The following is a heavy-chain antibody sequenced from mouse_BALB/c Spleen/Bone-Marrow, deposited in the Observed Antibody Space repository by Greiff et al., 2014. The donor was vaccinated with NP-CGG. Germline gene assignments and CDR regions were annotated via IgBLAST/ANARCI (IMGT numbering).Heavy chain of an antibody. CDR3: AREDSSGYDAMAY. CDR1: GYTFTDYN. CDR2: INPDNGGT. J-gene: IGHJ4*01. V-gene: IGHV1-18*01. D-gene: IGHD3-2*01. Sequence: EVQVVESGPELVKPGASVKIPCKASGYTFTDYNMDWVKQSHGKSLEWIGDINPDNGGTIYNQKFKGKATLTVDKSSSAAYMELRSLTSEDTAVYYCAREDSSGYDAMAYWGQGTSVTVSS.